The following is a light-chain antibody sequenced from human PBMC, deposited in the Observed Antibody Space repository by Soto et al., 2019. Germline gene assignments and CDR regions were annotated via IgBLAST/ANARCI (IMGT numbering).Light chain of an antibody. Sequence: DMQMTQSPSSLSASVGDRVNITCRASQSISTYLNWYQQKPGKAPKLLIYKASSLESGVPSRFSGSRSGTEFTLTISSLQPDDFATYYCQQYNSYPFTFGPGTKVDIK. CDR2: KAS. CDR1: QSISTY. CDR3: QQYNSYPFT. J-gene: IGKJ3*01. V-gene: IGKV1-5*03.